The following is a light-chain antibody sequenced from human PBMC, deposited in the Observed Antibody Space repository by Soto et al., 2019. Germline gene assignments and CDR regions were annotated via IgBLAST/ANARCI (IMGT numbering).Light chain of an antibody. CDR1: SSDVGSYNY. Sequence: QSVLTQPASVSGSPGQSITICCTGTSSDVGSYNYVSWYQQHPGKAPKLMIYDVSDRPSGVSNRFSASKSGNTASLTISGLQAEDEADYYCCSYTSSSTPWVFGTGTKVT. V-gene: IGLV2-14*03. CDR3: CSYTSSSTPWV. J-gene: IGLJ1*01. CDR2: DVS.